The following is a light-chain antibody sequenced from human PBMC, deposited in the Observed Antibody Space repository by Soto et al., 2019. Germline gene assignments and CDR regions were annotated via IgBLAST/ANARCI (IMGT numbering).Light chain of an antibody. CDR1: SSDVGGYNY. Sequence: QSALTQPASVSGSPGQSITISCTGTSSDVGGYNYVSWYRQYPGKAPKLMIYGVTNRPSGVSNRFSGSKSGNTASLTISGLQAEDEADYYCSSYTKTSILNVFGTGTKLTVL. J-gene: IGLJ1*01. CDR2: GVT. CDR3: SSYTKTSILNV. V-gene: IGLV2-14*01.